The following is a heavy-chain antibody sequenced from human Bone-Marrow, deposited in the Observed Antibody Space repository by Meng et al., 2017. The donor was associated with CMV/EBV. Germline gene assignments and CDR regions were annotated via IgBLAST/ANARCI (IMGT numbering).Heavy chain of an antibody. CDR3: ARSVGCSSTYCYTYTSSWYPDY. V-gene: IGHV4-59*01. D-gene: IGHD6-13*01. CDR1: GGSISSYY. CDR2: IYYSGST. J-gene: IGHJ4*02. Sequence: SETLSLTCTVSGGSISSYYWSWIRQPPGKGLEWIGYIYYSGSTNYNPSLKSRVTISVDTSKNQFSLKLSSVTAADTAVYYCARSVGCSSTYCYTYTSSWYPDYWGQGTLVTVSS.